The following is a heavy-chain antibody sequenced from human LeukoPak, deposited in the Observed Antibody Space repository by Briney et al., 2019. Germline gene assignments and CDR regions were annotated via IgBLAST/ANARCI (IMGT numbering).Heavy chain of an antibody. V-gene: IGHV3-15*01. CDR1: GFTFSNAW. CDR2: IKSKTDGGTT. D-gene: IGHD1-26*01. Sequence: GGSLRLSCAASGFTFSNAWMSWVRQAPGKGLEWVGRIKSKTDGGTTDYDAPVKGRFTISRDDSKNTLYLQMNSLKTEDTAVYYCTTDARSGTFDYWGQGTLVTVSS. J-gene: IGHJ4*02. CDR3: TTDARSGTFDY.